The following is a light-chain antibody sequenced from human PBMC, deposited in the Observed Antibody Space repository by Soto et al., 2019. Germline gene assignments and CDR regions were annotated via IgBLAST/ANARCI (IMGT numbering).Light chain of an antibody. J-gene: IGLJ3*02. CDR3: AAWDDSLTAVL. Sequence: QAVVTQSPSASASLGASVKLTCTLSSGHSSYAIAWHQQQPEKGPRYLMKVNSDGSHSKGDGIPDRFSGSSSGAERYLTISSLQSEDEADYYCAAWDDSLTAVLFGGGTKVTVL. CDR2: VNSDGSH. CDR1: SGHSSYA. V-gene: IGLV4-69*01.